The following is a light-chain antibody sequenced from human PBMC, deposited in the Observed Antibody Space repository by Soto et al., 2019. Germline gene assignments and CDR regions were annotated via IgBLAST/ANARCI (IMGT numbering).Light chain of an antibody. CDR3: QQYGNTPNT. CDR1: QSVISSA. V-gene: IGKV3-20*01. J-gene: IGKJ2*01. CDR2: GVS. Sequence: EIVLTQSPGTLSLSPGERATLSCRASQSVISSALAWYQQKPGQAPRLLIYGVSSRATGVPDRFSGSGSGTDFTLTISRLEPEDFALFYCQQYGNTPNTFGQGTKLEIK.